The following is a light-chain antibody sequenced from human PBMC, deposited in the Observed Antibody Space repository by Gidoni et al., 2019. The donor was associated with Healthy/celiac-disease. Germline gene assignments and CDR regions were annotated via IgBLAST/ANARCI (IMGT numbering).Light chain of an antibody. CDR3: QQYGSSPFT. Sequence: EIVLKQSPGTLSLSPGERATLSCRASQSVSSSYLAWYQQKPGQAPRLLIYGASSRATGIPDRFSGSGSGTDFTLTISRLEPEDFAVYYCQQYGSSPFTFXPXTKVDIK. J-gene: IGKJ3*01. V-gene: IGKV3-20*01. CDR1: QSVSSSY. CDR2: GAS.